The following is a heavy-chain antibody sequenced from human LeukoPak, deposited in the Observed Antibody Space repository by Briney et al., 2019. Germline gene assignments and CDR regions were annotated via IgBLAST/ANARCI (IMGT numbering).Heavy chain of an antibody. Sequence: GRSLRLSCAASGFTFSSYGMHWVRQAPGKGLEWVAVISYDGSNKYYADSVKGRFTISRDNSKNTLYLQMNSLRAEDTAVYYCAKDFTPYFDFGNFFDYWGQGTLVTVSS. J-gene: IGHJ4*02. V-gene: IGHV3-30*18. CDR1: GFTFSSYG. D-gene: IGHD3-9*01. CDR2: ISYDGSNK. CDR3: AKDFTPYFDFGNFFDY.